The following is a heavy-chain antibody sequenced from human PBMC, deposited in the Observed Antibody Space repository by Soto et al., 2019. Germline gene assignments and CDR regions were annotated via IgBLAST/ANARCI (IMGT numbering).Heavy chain of an antibody. CDR1: GGSFSGYY. J-gene: IGHJ4*02. CDR3: ARGAALVATLCFDY. V-gene: IGHV4-34*01. Sequence: QVQLQQWGAGLLKPSETLSLTCAVYGGSFSGYYWSWIRQPPGKGLEWIGEINHSGSTNYNPSLKSRVTIAVDTSKDQFSLKLSSVTAADTAVYYWARGAALVATLCFDYWGKGTLVTVSS. CDR2: INHSGST. D-gene: IGHD5-12*01.